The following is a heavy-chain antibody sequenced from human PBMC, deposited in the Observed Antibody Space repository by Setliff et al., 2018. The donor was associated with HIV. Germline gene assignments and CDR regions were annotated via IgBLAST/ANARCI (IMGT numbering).Heavy chain of an antibody. D-gene: IGHD2-15*01. J-gene: IGHJ6*03. CDR3: ARTPQEVVVVAATRPYYYYYMDV. Sequence: SETLSLTCVVYRGSFSDYYWTWIRQPPGKGLEWIGEISPSGSTNYNPSLKSRVTISVDTSENQFSLKLSSVTAAVTAVYYCARTPQEVVVVAATRPYYYYYMDVWGKGTTVTVSS. V-gene: IGHV4-34*01. CDR2: ISPSGST. CDR1: RGSFSDYY.